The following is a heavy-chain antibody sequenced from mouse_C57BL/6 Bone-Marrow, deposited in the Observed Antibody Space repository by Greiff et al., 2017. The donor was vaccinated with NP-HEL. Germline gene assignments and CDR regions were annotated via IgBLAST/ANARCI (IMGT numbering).Heavy chain of an antibody. CDR2: IYPGDGDT. D-gene: IGHD1-1*01. Sequence: QVQLQQSGPELVKPGASVKISCKASGYAFSSSWMNWVKQRPGKGLEWIGRIYPGDGDTNYNGKFKGKATLTADKSSSTAYMQLSSLTSEDSAVYFCARIPTPHYFDYWGQGTTLTVSS. V-gene: IGHV1-82*01. CDR1: GYAFSSSW. CDR3: ARIPTPHYFDY. J-gene: IGHJ2*01.